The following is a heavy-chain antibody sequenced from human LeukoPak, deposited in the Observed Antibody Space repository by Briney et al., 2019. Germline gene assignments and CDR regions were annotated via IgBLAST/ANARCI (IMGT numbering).Heavy chain of an antibody. D-gene: IGHD4-11*01. CDR3: AKGGHYSFFDY. CDR2: ISGDGTET. V-gene: IGHV3-23*01. Sequence: GGSLRLSCAASGFTFSSYAMSWVRQAPRKGLEWVSTISGDGTETFYADSVKGRFTISRDNSKNTHYLQMSSLRAEDTGIYYCAKGGHYSFFDYWGQGTLVTVSS. CDR1: GFTFSSYA. J-gene: IGHJ4*02.